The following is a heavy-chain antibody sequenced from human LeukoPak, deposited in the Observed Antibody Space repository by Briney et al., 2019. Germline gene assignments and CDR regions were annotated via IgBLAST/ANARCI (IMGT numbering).Heavy chain of an antibody. D-gene: IGHD1-26*01. CDR3: TTDRWPTGSYYD. J-gene: IGHJ4*02. Sequence: GGSLRLSCAASGFTFSNAWMSRVRQAPGKGLEWVGRIKSKTDGGTTDYAAPVKGRFTISRDDSKNTLYLQMNSLKTEDTAVYYCTTDRWPTGSYYDWGQGTLVTVSS. CDR1: GFTFSNAW. CDR2: IKSKTDGGTT. V-gene: IGHV3-15*01.